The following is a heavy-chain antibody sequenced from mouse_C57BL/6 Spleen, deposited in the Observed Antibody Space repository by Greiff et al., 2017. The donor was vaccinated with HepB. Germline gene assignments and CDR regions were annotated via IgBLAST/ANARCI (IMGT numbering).Heavy chain of an antibody. Sequence: QVQLQQSGAELVKPGASVKLSCKASGYTFTSYWMQWVKQRPGQGLEWIGEIDPSDSYTNYNQKFKGKATLTVDTSSSTAYMQLSSLTSEDSAVYYCARGEGGLFVYWGQGTLVTVSA. J-gene: IGHJ3*01. D-gene: IGHD1-1*02. CDR1: GYTFTSYW. V-gene: IGHV1-50*01. CDR3: ARGEGGLFVY. CDR2: IDPSDSYT.